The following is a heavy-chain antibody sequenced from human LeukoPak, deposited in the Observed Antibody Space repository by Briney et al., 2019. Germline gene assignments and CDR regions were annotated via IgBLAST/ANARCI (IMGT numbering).Heavy chain of an antibody. CDR1: GGSITNYY. D-gene: IGHD2-21*02. J-gene: IGHJ3*02. Sequence: SETLSLTCTVSGGSITNYYCNWIRQPPGKGLEWIGYIYYNGNTKYNSSLGVTLSIDTSKNQFSLKLSSVTAADTAVYYCAARLRPDDPFNIWGQGTMATVSS. CDR3: AARLRPDDPFNI. CDR2: IYYNGNT. V-gene: IGHV4-59*03.